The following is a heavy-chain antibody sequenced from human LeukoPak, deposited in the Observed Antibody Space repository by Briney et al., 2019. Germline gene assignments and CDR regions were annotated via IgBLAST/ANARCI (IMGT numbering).Heavy chain of an antibody. Sequence: PGGSLRLSCAASGFTSSSYAMHWVRQAPGKGLEYVSAISSNGGNTYYANSVKGRFTISRDNSKDTLYLQMGSLRAEDMAVYYCARNAMARGNHFDYWGQGTLVAVSS. CDR3: ARNAMARGNHFDY. D-gene: IGHD3-10*01. CDR2: ISSNGGNT. J-gene: IGHJ4*02. CDR1: GFTSSSYA. V-gene: IGHV3-64*01.